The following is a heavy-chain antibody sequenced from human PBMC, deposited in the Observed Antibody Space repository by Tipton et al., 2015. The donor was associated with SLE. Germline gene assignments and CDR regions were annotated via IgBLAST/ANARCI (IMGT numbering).Heavy chain of an antibody. J-gene: IGHJ4*02. CDR2: INHSGST. Sequence: TLSLTYAVYGGSFSAYYWSWIRQPPGKGLEWIGEINHSGSTNYNPSLKSRVTISVDTSKNQFSLKLSSVTAADTAVYYCARSRVGILGYWGQGTLVTVSS. CDR3: ARSRVGILGY. V-gene: IGHV4-34*01. D-gene: IGHD2-21*01. CDR1: GGSFSAYY.